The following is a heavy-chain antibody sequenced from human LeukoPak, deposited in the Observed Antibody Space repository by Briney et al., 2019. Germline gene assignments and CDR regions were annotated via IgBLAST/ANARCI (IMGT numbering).Heavy chain of an antibody. J-gene: IGHJ4*02. D-gene: IGHD6-13*01. CDR1: GSTVSRYW. CDR2: INTDGSVT. V-gene: IGHV3-74*01. CDR3: VHSLVWFDY. Sequence: GGSLRLACAASGSTVSRYWMHWVRHAPGKGPVWVSRINTDGSVTNYADSVRGRFTISRDNAKDTVYLQMNSLRAEDTAMYYCVHSLVWFDYGCQGTLVTVSS.